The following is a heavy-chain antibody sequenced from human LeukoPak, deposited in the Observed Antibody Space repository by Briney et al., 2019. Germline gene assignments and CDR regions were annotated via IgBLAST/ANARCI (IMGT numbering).Heavy chain of an antibody. V-gene: IGHV3-48*04. D-gene: IGHD6-19*01. J-gene: IGHJ4*02. CDR2: IRSNGGAI. CDR3: ARIRGGWCLDS. Sequence: GASLRLSCTASGFTFSDFSMNWVRQAPGKELEWISYIRSNGGAISYADSVKGRYTTSRDNAKNSLYLQMNSLRAEDTAVYYCARIRGGWCLDSWGQGTLVTVSS. CDR1: GFTFSDFS.